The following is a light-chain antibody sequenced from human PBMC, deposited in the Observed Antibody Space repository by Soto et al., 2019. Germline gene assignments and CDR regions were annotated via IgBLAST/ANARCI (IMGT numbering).Light chain of an antibody. CDR3: QQRSVWPLT. CDR2: DSS. Sequence: EIVLTQYPATLSLSPGDRATLSCRASQSVSSYLAWYQQKRGQAPRLLIYDSSNRATGIPARFSGSGSGTDFSLIISSLEPEDFAVYYCQQRSVWPLTFGGGTKVDIK. V-gene: IGKV3-11*01. J-gene: IGKJ4*01. CDR1: QSVSSY.